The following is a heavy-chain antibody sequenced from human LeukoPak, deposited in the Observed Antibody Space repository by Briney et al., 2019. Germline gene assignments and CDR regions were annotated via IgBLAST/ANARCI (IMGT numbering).Heavy chain of an antibody. Sequence: SETLSLTCTVSGGSISSSSYYWGWIRQPPGKGLEWNGSIYYSGSTYYNPSLKSRVTISVDTSKNQFSLKLYSVTAADTAVYYCATRKLGNDYWGQGTLVTVSS. CDR2: IYYSGST. V-gene: IGHV4-39*07. D-gene: IGHD7-27*01. CDR3: ATRKLGNDY. J-gene: IGHJ4*02. CDR1: GGSISSSSYY.